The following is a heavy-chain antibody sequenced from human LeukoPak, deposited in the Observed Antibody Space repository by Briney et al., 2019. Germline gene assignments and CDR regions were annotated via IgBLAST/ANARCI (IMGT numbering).Heavy chain of an antibody. J-gene: IGHJ4*02. D-gene: IGHD4-17*01. Sequence: ASVKVSCKASGSSFTSYDINWVRQATGQGLEWMGWMNPNSGNTGYAQKFQGRVTMTRNTSISTAYMELSSLRSEDTAVYYCARRNGDGHYYFDYWGQGTLVTVSS. V-gene: IGHV1-8*01. CDR2: MNPNSGNT. CDR1: GSSFTSYD. CDR3: ARRNGDGHYYFDY.